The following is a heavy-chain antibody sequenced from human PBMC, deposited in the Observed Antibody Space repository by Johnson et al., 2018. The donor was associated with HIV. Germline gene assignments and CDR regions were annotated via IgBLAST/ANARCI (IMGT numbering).Heavy chain of an antibody. CDR2: IRYAGSNK. V-gene: IGHV3-30*02. CDR1: GSTFSSYG. CDR3: AKEASDDAFDI. J-gene: IGHJ3*02. Sequence: QLVEAGGGVVQPGGSLRLSCAASGSTFSSYGIHWVRQAPGKGLAWVSFIRYAGSNKYYADSVKGRFTISRDNSKNTLSLQMNSLRAEDTAVYYCAKEASDDAFDIWGQGTMVTVSS.